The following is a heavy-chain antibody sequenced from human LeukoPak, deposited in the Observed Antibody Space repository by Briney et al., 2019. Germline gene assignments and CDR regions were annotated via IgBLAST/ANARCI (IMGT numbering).Heavy chain of an antibody. CDR2: INPNSGGT. D-gene: IGHD3-3*01. V-gene: IGHV1-2*02. Sequence: ASVKVSCKASGYTFTDYYIHWVRQAPGQGLEWMGWINPNSGGTNYAQKFQGRVTMTRDTSISTAYMELNRLRSDDTAVYYCASVFWSGYYTGAYWGQGTLVTVSS. CDR1: GYTFTDYY. J-gene: IGHJ4*02. CDR3: ASVFWSGYYTGAY.